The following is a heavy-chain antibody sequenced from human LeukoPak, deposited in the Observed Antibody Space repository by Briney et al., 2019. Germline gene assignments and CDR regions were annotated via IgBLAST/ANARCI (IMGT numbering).Heavy chain of an antibody. CDR2: SSAYNGNT. V-gene: IGHV1-18*01. CDR1: GYTFTSYG. D-gene: IGHD3-22*01. CDR3: ARDPTVVINRGADPTGPSTQNY. J-gene: IGHJ4*02. Sequence: ASVKVSCKASGYTFTSYGISWVRQAPGQGREWMGWSSAYNGNTNYAQKLQGRVTMTTDTSTSTAYMELRSLRSDDTAVYYCARDPTVVINRGADPTGPSTQNYWGQGTLVTVSS.